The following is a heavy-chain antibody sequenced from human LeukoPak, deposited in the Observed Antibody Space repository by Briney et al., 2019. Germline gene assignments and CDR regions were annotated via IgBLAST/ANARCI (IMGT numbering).Heavy chain of an antibody. CDR1: GFTFSNYA. Sequence: GGSLRLSCAASGFTFSNYAMNWVRQAPGKGLEWVSAISSSAASIYYADSVKGRFTISRDNSKNTLWLQMNSLRDEDTAVYYCAKSEPSAISWFDPWGQGTLVTVSS. V-gene: IGHV3-23*01. J-gene: IGHJ5*02. CDR2: ISSSAASI. CDR3: AKSEPSAISWFDP. D-gene: IGHD2-2*02.